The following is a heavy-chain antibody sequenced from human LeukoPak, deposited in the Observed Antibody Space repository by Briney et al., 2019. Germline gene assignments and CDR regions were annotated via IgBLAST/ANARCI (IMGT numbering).Heavy chain of an antibody. Sequence: GASVKVSCKASGYTFTSYDINWVRQATGQGLEWMGWMNPNSVNTGYAQKFQGRVTMTRNTSISTAYMELSSLRSEDTAVYYCARGPHTYYDFWSGYYTGGAFDIWGQGTMVTVSS. CDR1: GYTFTSYD. CDR3: ARGPHTYYDFWSGYYTGGAFDI. CDR2: MNPNSVNT. V-gene: IGHV1-8*01. J-gene: IGHJ3*02. D-gene: IGHD3-3*01.